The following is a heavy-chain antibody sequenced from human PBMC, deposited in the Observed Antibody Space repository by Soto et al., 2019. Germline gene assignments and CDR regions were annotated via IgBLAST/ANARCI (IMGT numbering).Heavy chain of an antibody. CDR1: GGSISSGGYY. V-gene: IGHV4-31*03. Sequence: SETLSLTCTVSGGSISSGGYYWSWIRQHPGKGLEWIGYIYYSGSTYYNPSLKSRVTISVDTSKNQFSLKLSSVTAADTAVYYCARDAHDTYCTKGVCTRLNWFEPWGQGTRVTV. J-gene: IGHJ5*02. D-gene: IGHD2-8*01. CDR2: IYYSGST. CDR3: ARDAHDTYCTKGVCTRLNWFEP.